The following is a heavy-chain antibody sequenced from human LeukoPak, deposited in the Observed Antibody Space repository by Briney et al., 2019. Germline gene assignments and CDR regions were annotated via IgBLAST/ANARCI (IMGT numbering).Heavy chain of an antibody. CDR2: IYYSGST. CDR3: ARAPAATGTIDY. V-gene: IGHV4-59*12. J-gene: IGHJ4*02. D-gene: IGHD6-13*01. Sequence: SETLSLTCTVSGGSISSYYWSWIRQPPGKGLEWIGYIYYSGSTNYNPSLKSRVTISVDTSKNHFSLRLSSVTAADTAVYYCARAPAATGTIDYWGQGTLVTVSS. CDR1: GGSISSYY.